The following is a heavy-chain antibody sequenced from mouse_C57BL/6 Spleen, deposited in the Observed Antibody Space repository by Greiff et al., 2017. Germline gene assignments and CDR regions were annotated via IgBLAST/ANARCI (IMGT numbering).Heavy chain of an antibody. J-gene: IGHJ2*01. CDR3: ARFQGYFDY. Sequence: VQLQQSGAELVRPGTSVKVSCKASGYAFTNYLIGWVKQRPGQGLEWIGVINPGSGGTNYNEKFKGKATLTADKSSSTAYMQLSSLTSEDSAVYFCARFQGYFDYWGQGTTLTVSS. V-gene: IGHV1-54*01. D-gene: IGHD3-2*02. CDR1: GYAFTNYL. CDR2: INPGSGGT.